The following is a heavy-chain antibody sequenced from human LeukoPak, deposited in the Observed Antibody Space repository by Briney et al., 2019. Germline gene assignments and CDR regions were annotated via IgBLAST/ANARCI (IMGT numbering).Heavy chain of an antibody. V-gene: IGHV3-48*03. J-gene: IGHJ4*02. Sequence: TGGSLRLSCAASGFTFSSYEMNWVRQAPGKGLEWVSYISSSGSAIHYADSVKGRFTISRDNAKNTLYLQMNSLRAEDTAVYYCATRIAVAGTVYWGQGTLVTVSS. CDR3: ATRIAVAGTVY. D-gene: IGHD6-19*01. CDR1: GFTFSSYE. CDR2: ISSSGSAI.